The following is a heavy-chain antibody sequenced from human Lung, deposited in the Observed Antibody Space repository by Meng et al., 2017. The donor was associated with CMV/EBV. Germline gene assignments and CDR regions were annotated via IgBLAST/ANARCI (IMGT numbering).Heavy chain of an antibody. CDR3: ARSVGCSSTYCYTYTSSWYPDY. D-gene: IGHD6-13*01. Sequence: SXTLSLXCTVSGGSINSVGYYWTWIRQHPGKGLEWIGYIYYSGGTNYNPSLQSRVTISVDTSKNQFSLKLSSVTAADTAMYYCARSVGCSSTYCYTYTSSWYPDYWXQGTLVTVSS. J-gene: IGHJ4*02. CDR2: IYYSGGT. V-gene: IGHV4-31*03. CDR1: GGSINSVGYY.